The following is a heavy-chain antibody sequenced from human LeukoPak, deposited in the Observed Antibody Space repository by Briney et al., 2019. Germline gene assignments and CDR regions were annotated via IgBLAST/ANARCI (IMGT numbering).Heavy chain of an antibody. CDR1: GFTFDDYA. V-gene: IGHV3-9*01. J-gene: IGHJ6*02. Sequence: GRSLRLSCAASGFTFDDYAMHWVRQAPGKGLEWVSGISWASGSIGYADSVKGRFAISRDNAKNSLYLQMNSLRAEDTALYYCAKGGAAAPGFYYGMDVWGQGTTVTVSS. CDR3: AKGGAAAPGFYYGMDV. CDR2: ISWASGSI. D-gene: IGHD2-2*01.